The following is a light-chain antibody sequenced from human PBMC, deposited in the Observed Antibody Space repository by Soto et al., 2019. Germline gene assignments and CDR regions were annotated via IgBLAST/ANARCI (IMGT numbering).Light chain of an antibody. CDR2: DAS. Sequence: EIVLTQSPATLSLSPGERATLPCRASQSVSRNLAWYQQKPGQAPRLLIYDASNRATGIPARFSGSGSGTDFTLTISSLEPEDFALYYCQQRSNWPRTFGQGTKVDIK. J-gene: IGKJ1*01. V-gene: IGKV3-11*01. CDR3: QQRSNWPRT. CDR1: QSVSRN.